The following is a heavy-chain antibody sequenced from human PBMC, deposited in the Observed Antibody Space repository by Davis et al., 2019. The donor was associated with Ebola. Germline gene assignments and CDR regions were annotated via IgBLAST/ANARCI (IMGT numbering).Heavy chain of an antibody. Sequence: SETLSLTCAVSGGSISSSNWWSWVRQPPGKGLEWIGEIYHSGSTNYNPSLKSRVTISVDKSKNQFSLKLSSVTAADTAVYYCARGYYYDSSGYPYWGQGTLVTVSS. J-gene: IGHJ4*02. V-gene: IGHV4-4*02. CDR3: ARGYYYDSSGYPY. CDR1: GGSISSSNW. D-gene: IGHD3-22*01. CDR2: IYHSGST.